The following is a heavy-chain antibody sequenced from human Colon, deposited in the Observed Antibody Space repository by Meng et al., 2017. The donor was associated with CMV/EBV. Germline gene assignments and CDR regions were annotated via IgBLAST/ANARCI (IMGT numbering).Heavy chain of an antibody. J-gene: IGHJ4*02. V-gene: IGHV4-39*07. CDR3: ASIPRGILIRLFDF. Sequence: SETLSLTCTVSGGSISTNSFYWGWIRQPPGKGLEWTGSVYYNGNTYLNPSLESRVTMSSDTSKNQFSLKLSSVTAADTAVYYCASIPRGILIRLFDFWGQGTLVTVSS. D-gene: IGHD2-15*01. CDR2: VYYNGNT. CDR1: GGSISTNSFY.